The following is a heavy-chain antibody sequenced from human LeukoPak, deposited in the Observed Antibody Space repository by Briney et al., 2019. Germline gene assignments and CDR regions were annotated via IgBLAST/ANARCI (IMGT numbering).Heavy chain of an antibody. V-gene: IGHV4-61*01. D-gene: IGHD1-7*01. CDR1: GGSVSSGSYY. Sequence: SETLSLTCTVSGGSVSSGSYYWSWIRQPPGKGLAWIGYIYYSGSTNYNPSLKSRVTISVDTSKNQFSLKLSSVTAADTAVYYCAREVTGTIYFDYWGQGTLVTVSS. CDR2: IYYSGST. J-gene: IGHJ4*02. CDR3: AREVTGTIYFDY.